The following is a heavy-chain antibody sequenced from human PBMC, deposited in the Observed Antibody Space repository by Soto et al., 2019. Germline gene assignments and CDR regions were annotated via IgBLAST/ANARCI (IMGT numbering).Heavy chain of an antibody. CDR2: ISYDGSNK. J-gene: IGHJ6*02. Sequence: HPGGSLRLSCAASGFTFSSYGMHWVRQAPGKGLEWVAVISYDGSNKYYADSVKGRFTISRDNSKNTLYLQMNSLRAEDTAVYYCAKDWDPWFGSNPYYYYGMDVWGQGTTVTVSS. CDR3: AKDWDPWFGSNPYYYYGMDV. D-gene: IGHD3-10*01. CDR1: GFTFSSYG. V-gene: IGHV3-30*18.